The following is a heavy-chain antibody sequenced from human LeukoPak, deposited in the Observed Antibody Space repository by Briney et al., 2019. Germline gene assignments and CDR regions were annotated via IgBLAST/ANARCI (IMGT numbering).Heavy chain of an antibody. D-gene: IGHD3-10*02. CDR2: IQYDGSNQ. CDR3: AELGITMIGGV. CDR1: GFTSSTYG. V-gene: IGHV3-30*02. J-gene: IGHJ6*04. Sequence: GGSLRLSCAASGFTSSTYGMHWVRQAPGKGLEWVAYIQYDGSNQQYADSVKGRFTISRDNARNSLYLQMNSLRAEDTAVYYCAELGITMIGGVWGKGTTVTISS.